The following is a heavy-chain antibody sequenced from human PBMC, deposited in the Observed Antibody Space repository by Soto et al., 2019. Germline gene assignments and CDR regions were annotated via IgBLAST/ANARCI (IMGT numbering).Heavy chain of an antibody. CDR2: IYHSGST. J-gene: IGHJ5*02. V-gene: IGHV4-30-2*01. D-gene: IGHD3-22*01. CDR3: AGTVYYDGSGNTHWIDP. CDR1: GGSISSGGYS. Sequence: PSETLSLTCAVSGGSISSGGYSWSWIRQPPGKGLEWIGYIYHSGSTYYNPSLKSRVTISVDRSKNPFSLKLSSVTAADTAVYYCAGTVYYDGSGNTHWIDPWGQGTQVTVSS.